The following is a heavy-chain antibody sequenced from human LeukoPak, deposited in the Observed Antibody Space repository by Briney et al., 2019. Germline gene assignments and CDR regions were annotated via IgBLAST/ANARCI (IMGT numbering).Heavy chain of an antibody. Sequence: PGGSLSLSCAASGFPISRSYMSGVRQAPGKGLEGVSLIYSGGRTYYEASVEGRVNISREKDKNTLYLQMNSLRPEDTAVYYCAKGYNYAYEYWGQGTLVTVSS. CDR3: AKGYNYAYEY. D-gene: IGHD5-18*01. V-gene: IGHV3-53*01. CDR2: IYSGGRT. J-gene: IGHJ4*02. CDR1: GFPISRSY.